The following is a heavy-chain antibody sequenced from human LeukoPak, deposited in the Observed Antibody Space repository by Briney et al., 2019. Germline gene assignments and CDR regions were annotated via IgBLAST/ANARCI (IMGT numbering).Heavy chain of an antibody. D-gene: IGHD5-24*01. CDR1: GGSFSGYY. Sequence: PSETLSLTCAVYGGSFSGYYWSWIRQPPGKGLEWIGEINHSGSTNYNPSLKGRVTISVDTSKNQFSLKLSSVTAADTAVYYCARGTRWLQPYYFDYWGQGTLVTVSS. CDR3: ARGTRWLQPYYFDY. V-gene: IGHV4-34*01. J-gene: IGHJ4*02. CDR2: INHSGST.